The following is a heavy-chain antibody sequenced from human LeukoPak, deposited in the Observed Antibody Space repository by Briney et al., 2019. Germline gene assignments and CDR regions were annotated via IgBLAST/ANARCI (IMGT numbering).Heavy chain of an antibody. CDR1: GGTFNNYA. Sequence: SVKVSCKTSGGTFNNYAINWVRQAPGQGLEWMGGIIPLFRTANYAQNFQGRVTITADESTRTAYMELSSLGSEDTAVYYCARIMEYCSSTSCYYGMDVWGQGTTVTVSS. J-gene: IGHJ6*02. CDR3: ARIMEYCSSTSCYYGMDV. CDR2: IIPLFRTA. V-gene: IGHV1-69*13. D-gene: IGHD2-2*01.